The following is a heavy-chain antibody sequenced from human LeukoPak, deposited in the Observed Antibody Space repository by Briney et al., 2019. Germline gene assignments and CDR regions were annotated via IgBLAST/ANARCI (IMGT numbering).Heavy chain of an antibody. Sequence: PGGSLRLSCAASGFTFSGSAIHWVRQASGKGLEWVGRIRSKADYAASVKGKFTISRDDSKNTAYLQMNSLRAEDTAVYYCAELGITMIGGVWGKGTTVTISS. J-gene: IGHJ6*04. CDR1: GFTFSGSA. CDR2: IRSKAD. CDR3: AELGITMIGGV. V-gene: IGHV3-73*01. D-gene: IGHD3-10*02.